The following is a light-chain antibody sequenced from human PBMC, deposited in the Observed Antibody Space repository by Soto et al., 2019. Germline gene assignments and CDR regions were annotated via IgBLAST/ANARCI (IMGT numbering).Light chain of an antibody. Sequence: DIQMTQSPSSLSASVGDRVTITCQASQDISNYLNWYQQKPGKAPKLLIYDASNLETGVPSRFSGSGSGTDFTVTISSLQPEDIATYYCQQYENLPRTFGQGTKVEIK. CDR2: DAS. CDR1: QDISNY. CDR3: QQYENLPRT. J-gene: IGKJ1*01. V-gene: IGKV1-33*01.